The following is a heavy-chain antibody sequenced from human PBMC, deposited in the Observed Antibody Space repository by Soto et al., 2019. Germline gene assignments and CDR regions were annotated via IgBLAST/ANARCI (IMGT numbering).Heavy chain of an antibody. CDR1: GDSVSSGNYY. Sequence: SETLSLTCTVSGDSVSSGNYYWTWIRQPPRKGLEWIGSIYYSGRTNYGPSLKSRVTISVDTSKNQFSLKLSSVIAADTAVYYCARITVGTSMISRVDPWGPGTLVTVSS. D-gene: IGHD5-18*01. V-gene: IGHV4-61*01. J-gene: IGHJ5*02. CDR3: ARITVGTSMISRVDP. CDR2: IYYSGRT.